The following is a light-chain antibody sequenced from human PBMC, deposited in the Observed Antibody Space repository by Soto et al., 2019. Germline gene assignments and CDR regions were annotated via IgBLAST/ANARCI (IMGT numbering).Light chain of an antibody. J-gene: IGKJ4*01. Sequence: EFVLTQSPGTMSLSPWERAPLSCSASQTVRNNYLAWYQQKPGQAPRLLIYDASSRATGIPDRFSGGGSGTDFALTISRLEPEDFAVYYCQQFSSYPLTFGGGTKVDIK. V-gene: IGKV3-20*01. CDR2: DAS. CDR3: QQFSSYPLT. CDR1: QTVRNNY.